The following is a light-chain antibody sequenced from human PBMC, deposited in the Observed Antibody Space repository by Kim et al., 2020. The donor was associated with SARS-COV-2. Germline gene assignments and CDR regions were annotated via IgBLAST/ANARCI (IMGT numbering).Light chain of an antibody. V-gene: IGKV4-1*01. CDR2: WAS. CDR1: QSVLYSSNNKNY. CDR3: QQYYENPRT. J-gene: IGKJ1*01. Sequence: DIVMTQSPDSLSVSLGERATVNCKSSQSVLYSSNNKNYLAWYQQKPGQPPKLLIYWASTRRPGVPDRFSGSGSGTDFTLTISSLQAEDVAVYYCQQYYENPRTFGQGTKLEI.